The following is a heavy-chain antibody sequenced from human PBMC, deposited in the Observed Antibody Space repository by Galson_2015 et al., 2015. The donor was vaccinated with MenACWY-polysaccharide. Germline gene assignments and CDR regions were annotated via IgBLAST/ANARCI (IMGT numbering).Heavy chain of an antibody. CDR3: ARGARWLDD. CDR1: GFTFSTYW. Sequence: SLRLSCAASGFTFSTYWMTWVRQAPGKGLEWVANIKPDGSQKNYVDSVKGRFTISRDNARDSLYLQMNSLRAEDTAIYYCARGARWLDDWGQGTLVTVSS. J-gene: IGHJ4*02. D-gene: IGHD2-15*01. V-gene: IGHV3-7*04. CDR2: IKPDGSQK.